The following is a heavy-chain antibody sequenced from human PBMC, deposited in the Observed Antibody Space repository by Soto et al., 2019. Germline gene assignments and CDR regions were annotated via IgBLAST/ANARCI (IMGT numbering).Heavy chain of an antibody. J-gene: IGHJ4*02. V-gene: IGHV4-39*01. CDR1: GGSISRSSYY. Sequence: SETLSLTCTVSGGSISRSSYYWGWIRQPPGKGLEWIGSINYSGSTYYNPPLKSRVTLSVDTSKNPFSLKLSSVTAADTAVYYCARRIYSSGGSGGYFDYWGQGTLVTVSS. CDR3: ARRIYSSGGSGGYFDY. D-gene: IGHD6-19*01. CDR2: INYSGST.